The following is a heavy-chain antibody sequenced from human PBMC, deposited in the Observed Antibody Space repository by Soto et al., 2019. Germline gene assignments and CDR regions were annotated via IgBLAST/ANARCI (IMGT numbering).Heavy chain of an antibody. CDR2: ISGSGGST. V-gene: IGHV3-23*01. D-gene: IGHD2-15*01. Sequence: EVQLLESGGGLVQPGGSLRLSCAASGFTFSSYAMSWVRQAPGKGLEWVSAISGSGGSTYYADSVKGRFTISRDNSKNTLYRQMNRRRAEDTAVYYCAKDRSRKPNWFDPWGQGTLVTVSS. J-gene: IGHJ5*02. CDR1: GFTFSSYA. CDR3: AKDRSRKPNWFDP.